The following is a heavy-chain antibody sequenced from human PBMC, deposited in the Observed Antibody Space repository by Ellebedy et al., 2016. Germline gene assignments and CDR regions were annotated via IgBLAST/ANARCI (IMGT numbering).Heavy chain of an antibody. CDR3: ARDLSNRNAFDI. V-gene: IGHV4-34*09. CDR2: VNHGGST. Sequence: SETLSLTXAVYGGSFSGYYWTWIRQSPGKGLEWIGDVNHGGSTYYNPSLKSRVTISVDTSKNQFSLKLSSVTAADTAVYYCARDLSNRNAFDIWGQGTMVTVSS. J-gene: IGHJ3*02. CDR1: GGSFSGYY. D-gene: IGHD1-14*01.